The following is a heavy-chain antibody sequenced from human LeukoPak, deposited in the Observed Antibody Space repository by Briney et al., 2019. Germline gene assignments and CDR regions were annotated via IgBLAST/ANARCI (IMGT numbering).Heavy chain of an antibody. CDR1: GFILSDYN. D-gene: IGHD2-15*01. Sequence: GRSLRLSCAASGFILSDYNTHWVRQAPGKGLEWVAVISYDGSNKYYADSVKGRFTISRDNSKNTLYLQMNSLRAEDTAVYYCARDQTGFCSGSSCLGSTFDYWGQGTLVTVSS. V-gene: IGHV3-30*04. J-gene: IGHJ4*02. CDR2: ISYDGSNK. CDR3: ARDQTGFCSGSSCLGSTFDY.